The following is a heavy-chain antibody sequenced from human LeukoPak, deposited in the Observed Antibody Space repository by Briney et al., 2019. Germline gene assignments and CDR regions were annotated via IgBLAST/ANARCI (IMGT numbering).Heavy chain of an antibody. V-gene: IGHV4-59*01. Sequence: SETLSLTCTVSGGSISSYYWGWIRQPPGKGLEWIGYIYYSGSTNYNPSLKSRVTISVDTSKNQFSLKLSSVTAADTAVYYCARADPDYYDSSGLDYWGQGTLVTVSS. CDR2: IYYSGST. CDR1: GGSISSYY. J-gene: IGHJ4*02. CDR3: ARADPDYYDSSGLDY. D-gene: IGHD3-22*01.